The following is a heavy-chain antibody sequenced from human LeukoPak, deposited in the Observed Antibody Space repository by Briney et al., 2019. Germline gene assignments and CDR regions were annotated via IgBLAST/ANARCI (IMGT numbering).Heavy chain of an antibody. D-gene: IGHD3-10*01. J-gene: IGHJ6*03. CDR1: GYTLTELS. Sequence: ASVKVSCKVSGYTLTELSMHWVRQAPGKGLEWMGGFDPEDGETIYAQKFQGRVTMTEDTSTDTAYMELSSLRSEDTAVYYCARDNEVRGVKGGDYYYYMDVWGKGTTVTVSS. CDR2: FDPEDGET. CDR3: ARDNEVRGVKGGDYYYYMDV. V-gene: IGHV1-24*01.